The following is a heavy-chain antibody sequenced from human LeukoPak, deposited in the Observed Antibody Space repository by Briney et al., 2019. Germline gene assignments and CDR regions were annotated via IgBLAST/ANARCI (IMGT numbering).Heavy chain of an antibody. Sequence: SETLSLTCTVSGGSISSSSYYWGWIRQPPGKGLEWIGSIYYSGSTYYNPSLKSRVTISVDTSKNQFSLKLSSVTAADAAVYYCARLGSSWYQNWFDPWGQGTLVTVSS. CDR1: GGSISSSSYY. V-gene: IGHV4-39*01. CDR2: IYYSGST. J-gene: IGHJ5*02. CDR3: ARLGSSWYQNWFDP. D-gene: IGHD6-13*01.